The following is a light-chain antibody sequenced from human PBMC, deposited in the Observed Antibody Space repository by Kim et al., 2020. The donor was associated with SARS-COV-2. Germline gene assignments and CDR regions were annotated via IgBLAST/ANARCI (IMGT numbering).Light chain of an antibody. Sequence: DIQMTQSPSSLSASVGDRVTITCRASQGFRNSLAWYQQTPEKAPRLLLYATSKLADGVPSRFSGSGSGTDYTLTISSLQPGDFATYYCQQYYSPPWTFGQGTKVDIK. V-gene: IGKV1-NL1*01. CDR1: QGFRNS. CDR3: QQYYSPPWT. J-gene: IGKJ1*01. CDR2: ATS.